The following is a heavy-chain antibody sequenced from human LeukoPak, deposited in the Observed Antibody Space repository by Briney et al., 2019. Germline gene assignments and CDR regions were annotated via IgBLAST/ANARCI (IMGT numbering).Heavy chain of an antibody. D-gene: IGHD5-18*01. CDR2: IYHSGST. CDR3: ARTTEGGYTYDYFYYYYMDV. CDR1: GGSISSSNW. Sequence: SETLSLTCAVSGGSISSSNWWSWVRPPPGKGLEWIGEIYHSGSTNYNPSLKSRVTISVDKSKNQFSLKLSSVTAADTAVYHCARTTEGGYTYDYFYYYYMDVWGKGTTVTISS. J-gene: IGHJ6*03. V-gene: IGHV4-4*02.